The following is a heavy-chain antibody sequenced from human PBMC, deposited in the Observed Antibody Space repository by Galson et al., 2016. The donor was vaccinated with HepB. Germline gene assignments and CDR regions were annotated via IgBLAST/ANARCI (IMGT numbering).Heavy chain of an antibody. Sequence: SLRLSCAVSGFILTNYWMTWVRQAPGKGLEWVAIIKEDGSEKYYVGSVEGRFTISRDNPKNSVYLQTTSLRAEDTARYCCVRVFGADYGGIWYSDLWGRGTLVTVSS. V-gene: IGHV3-7*01. J-gene: IGHJ2*01. D-gene: IGHD4-23*01. CDR3: VRVFGADYGGIWYSDL. CDR2: IKEDGSEK. CDR1: GFILTNYW.